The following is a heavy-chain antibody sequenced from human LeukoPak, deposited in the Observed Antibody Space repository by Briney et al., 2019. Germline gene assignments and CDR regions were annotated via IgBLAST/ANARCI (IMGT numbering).Heavy chain of an antibody. J-gene: IGHJ4*02. CDR3: ARGPEAAAGTLADY. Sequence: ASVKVSCKASGYTFTSYGISWVRQAPGQGLEWMGWISAYNGNTNYAQKFQGRVTMTRNTSISTAYMELSSLRSEDTAVYYCARGPEAAAGTLADYWGQGTLVTVSS. CDR1: GYTFTSYG. V-gene: IGHV1-18*01. D-gene: IGHD6-13*01. CDR2: ISAYNGNT.